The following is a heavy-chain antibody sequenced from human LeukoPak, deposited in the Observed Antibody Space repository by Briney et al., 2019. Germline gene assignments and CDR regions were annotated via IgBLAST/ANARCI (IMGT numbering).Heavy chain of an antibody. V-gene: IGHV3-23*01. J-gene: IGHJ4*02. Sequence: GGSLRLACAAYGFTFRSDDMSSVRQAPGKGLEWVSFIRGSGNSTTYADCVKGRFTISRDHSKNTLYMQMNSLKNAHTAVYDCTSHVGIAAAKGGQLDDWGQGTLVTVSS. CDR1: GFTFRSDD. D-gene: IGHD6-25*01. CDR3: TSHVGIAAAKGGQLDD. CDR2: IRGSGNST.